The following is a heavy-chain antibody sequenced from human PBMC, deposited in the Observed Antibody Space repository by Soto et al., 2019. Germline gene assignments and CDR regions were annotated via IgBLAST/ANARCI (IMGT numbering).Heavy chain of an antibody. D-gene: IGHD4-17*01. CDR3: AKDRGLRYFRY. CDR1: GFTFSNYA. J-gene: IGHJ4*02. CDR2: ISGSGGST. Sequence: EVQLLESGGGLVQPGGSLRLSCAASGFTFSNYAMNWVRQAPGKGLEWVSAISGSGGSTYYADSVRGRFTISRDNAKNTLFLQMNSMRAEETAVYSGAKDRGLRYFRYWGQGTLVTVCS. V-gene: IGHV3-23*01.